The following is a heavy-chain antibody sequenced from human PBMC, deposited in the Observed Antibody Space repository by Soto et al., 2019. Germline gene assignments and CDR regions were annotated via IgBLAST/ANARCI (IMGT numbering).Heavy chain of an antibody. D-gene: IGHD4-17*01. CDR3: ARETAGDYEGYYFDY. V-gene: IGHV4-30-4*01. CDR1: GGSISSGDYY. Sequence: QVQLQESGPGLVKPSQTLSLTCTVSGGSISSGDYYWSWIRQPPGKGLEWIGYIYYSGSTYYNPSLKSRVTISVDTSKNTLYLQMNSLRAEDTAVYYCARETAGDYEGYYFDYWGQGTLVTVSS. CDR2: IYYSGST. J-gene: IGHJ4*02.